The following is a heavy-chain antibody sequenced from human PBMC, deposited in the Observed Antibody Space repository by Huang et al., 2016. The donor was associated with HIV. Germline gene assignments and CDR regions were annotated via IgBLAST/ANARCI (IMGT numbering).Heavy chain of an antibody. CDR1: GGPFRSYS. Sequence: QVQLLQSGAEVKKPGSSVKVSCKASGGPFRSYSSAWVRQAPGQGLELMARFMPVFDSPNYAQKVQGRVIVTADESTSTVYMELRDLRPDDTAVYFCARGSLEYSVSSSLDYWGQGTHVTVSS. J-gene: IGHJ4*02. CDR3: ARGSLEYSVSSSLDY. V-gene: IGHV1-69*13. D-gene: IGHD4-4*01. CDR2: FMPVFDSP.